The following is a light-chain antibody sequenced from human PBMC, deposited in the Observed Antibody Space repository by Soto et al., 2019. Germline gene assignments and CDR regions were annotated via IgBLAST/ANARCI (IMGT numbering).Light chain of an antibody. CDR1: QGIGNF. J-gene: IGKJ4*01. Sequence: DIQMTQSPSSLSASVGDRVTITCRASQGIGNFLAWYQQRPGKVPRLLISAASTLHSGVPSRFSGSGSGTDFTLTITSLQPEDVATYYCHKYNSAPRTFGGGTKVEIK. V-gene: IGKV1-27*01. CDR2: AAS. CDR3: HKYNSAPRT.